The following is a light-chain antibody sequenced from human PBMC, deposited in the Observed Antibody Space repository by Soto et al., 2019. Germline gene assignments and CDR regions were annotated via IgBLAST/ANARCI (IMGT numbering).Light chain of an antibody. CDR1: QSVSGY. Sequence: EIVFTQSPATLSLSPGERATLSCRASQSVSGYLAWYQQKPGQAPRLLFYDASNRATGIPVRFSGSGFGADFTLTISRLEPEDFAVYYCQQYGGSPYTFGQGTKV. V-gene: IGKV3-20*01. CDR3: QQYGGSPYT. CDR2: DAS. J-gene: IGKJ2*01.